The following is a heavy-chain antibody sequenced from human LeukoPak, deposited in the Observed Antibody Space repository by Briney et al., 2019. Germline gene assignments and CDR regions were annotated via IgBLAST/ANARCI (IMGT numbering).Heavy chain of an antibody. CDR3: AKNEGSGLVYYYMDV. D-gene: IGHD3-10*01. CDR2: IGDNADRK. Sequence: GGSLRLSCAASGFIFSNYGMTWVRQAPGKGLEWVSTIGDNADRKFYAASVKGRFTISRDNSKNTLYLQMNSLRAEDTAIYYCAKNEGSGLVYYYMDVWGKGTTVTVSS. CDR1: GFIFSNYG. J-gene: IGHJ6*03. V-gene: IGHV3-23*01.